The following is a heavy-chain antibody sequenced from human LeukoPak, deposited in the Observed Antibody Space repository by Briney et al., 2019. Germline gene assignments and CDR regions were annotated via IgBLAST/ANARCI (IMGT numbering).Heavy chain of an antibody. J-gene: IGHJ4*02. Sequence: PGGSLRLSCAASGFSLINAWMSWVRQAPGQGLEWVGRIKSRADGGTTGYAAPVEGRFSISRDDSENTLYLQMNSLQIDDTALYYCLIFPGRWGQGTLVTVSS. CDR1: GFSLINAW. CDR3: LIFPGR. V-gene: IGHV3-15*05. D-gene: IGHD3-3*01. CDR2: IKSRADGGTT.